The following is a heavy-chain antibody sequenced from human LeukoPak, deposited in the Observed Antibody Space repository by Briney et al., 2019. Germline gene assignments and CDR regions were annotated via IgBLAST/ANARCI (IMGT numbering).Heavy chain of an antibody. Sequence: ASVKVSCKASGYTFTSYGISWVRQAPGQGLEWMGWISAYNGNTNYAQKLQGRVTMTTDTSTSTAYMELRSLRSDDTAVYYCARAMGIGTMIVVVNDAFDIWGQGTMVTVSS. CDR3: ARAMGIGTMIVVVNDAFDI. V-gene: IGHV1-18*01. CDR2: ISAYNGNT. J-gene: IGHJ3*02. CDR1: GYTFTSYG. D-gene: IGHD3-22*01.